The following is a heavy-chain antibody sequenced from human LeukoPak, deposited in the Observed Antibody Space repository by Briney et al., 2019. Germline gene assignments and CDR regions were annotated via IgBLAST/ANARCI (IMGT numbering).Heavy chain of an antibody. V-gene: IGHV3-48*03. D-gene: IGHD3-10*02. CDR1: GFIFSGFE. Sequence: GGSLRLSCAASGFIFSGFEMNWVRQAPGKGLEWVSFVSSSGRSVSYADSVKGRFTISRDNAKNSVYLQMNSLIAEDTAIYYCAELGITMIGGVWGKGTTVTISS. J-gene: IGHJ6*04. CDR2: VSSSGRSV. CDR3: AELGITMIGGV.